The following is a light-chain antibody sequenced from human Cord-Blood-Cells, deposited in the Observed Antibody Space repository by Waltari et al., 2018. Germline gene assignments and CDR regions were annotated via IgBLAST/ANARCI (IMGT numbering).Light chain of an antibody. V-gene: IGLV2-23*01. Sequence: QSALTQPASVSGSPGQSITISCTGTSSDVGSYNLVSWYQQHPGKAPKLIIYEGSKRPSGVSNRFSGSKSGNTASLTISGLQAEDEADYYCCSYAGSLWVFGGGTKLTVL. CDR1: SSDVGSYNL. J-gene: IGLJ3*02. CDR3: CSYAGSLWV. CDR2: EGS.